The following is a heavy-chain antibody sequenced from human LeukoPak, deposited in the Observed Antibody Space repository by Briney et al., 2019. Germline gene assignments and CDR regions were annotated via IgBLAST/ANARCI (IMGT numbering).Heavy chain of an antibody. CDR3: LRDLTYGGISSPDC. V-gene: IGHV1-2*02. CDR2: ISPNNGGT. CDR1: GYTFTDYY. D-gene: IGHD4/OR15-4a*01. Sequence: ASVKVSCKASGYTFTDYYMHWVRQAPGQGLEWMGWISPNNGGTTYAQKFQGRVTMTRDTSISTAYMELGRLTSDDTAMYFCLRDLTYGGISSPDCWGQGSLVIVSS. J-gene: IGHJ4*02.